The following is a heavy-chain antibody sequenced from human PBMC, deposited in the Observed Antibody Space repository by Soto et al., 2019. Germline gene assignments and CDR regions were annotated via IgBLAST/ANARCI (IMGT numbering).Heavy chain of an antibody. CDR1: GVTFRSYT. CDR2: ISGSSHKI. CDR3: ARDRVGPSAVVPAAVSY. Sequence: GGSLRLSCAASGVTFRSYTMNWVRQAPGKGLEWVSSISGSSHKIFYVDSVKGRFTISRDNAKNSLSLQMNSLRAEDTALYFCARDRVGPSAVVPAAVSYWGQGTLVTSPQ. D-gene: IGHD2-2*01. J-gene: IGHJ4*01. V-gene: IGHV3-21*01.